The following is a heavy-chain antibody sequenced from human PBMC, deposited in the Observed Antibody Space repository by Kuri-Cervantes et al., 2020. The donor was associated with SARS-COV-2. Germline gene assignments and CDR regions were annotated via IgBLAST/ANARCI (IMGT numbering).Heavy chain of an antibody. V-gene: IGHV1-2*04. CDR3: ARSTTFRRLVVISQGGAFDI. Sequence: ASVKVSCKASGYTFTGYYMHWVRRAPGQGLEWMGWINPNSGGTNYAQKLQGWVTMIRDTSISTVYMELSRLRSDDTAVYYCARSTTFRRLVVISQGGAFDIWGQGTMVTVSS. D-gene: IGHD3-22*01. CDR1: GYTFTGYY. CDR2: INPNSGGT. J-gene: IGHJ3*02.